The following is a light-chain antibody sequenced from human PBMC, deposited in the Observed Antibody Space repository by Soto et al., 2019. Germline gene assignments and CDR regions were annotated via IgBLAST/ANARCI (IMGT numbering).Light chain of an antibody. CDR2: YDS. J-gene: IGLJ1*01. Sequence: SYELTQPPSVSVAPGKTARITCGGNNMGSKSVHWYQQKPGQAPVPVIYYDSDRPSGIPERFSGSHSGNTATLTISRVEAGDEADYYCQVWDSSSDRYVFGTGTKLTVL. CDR3: QVWDSSSDRYV. CDR1: NMGSKS. V-gene: IGLV3-21*04.